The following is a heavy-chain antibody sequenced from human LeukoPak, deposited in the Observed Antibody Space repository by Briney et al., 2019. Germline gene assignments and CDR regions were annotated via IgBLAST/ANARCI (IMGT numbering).Heavy chain of an antibody. D-gene: IGHD6-13*01. CDR1: GGSISSYY. V-gene: IGHV4-4*07. Sequence: SETLSLTCTVSGGSISSYYWSWIRQPAGKGLEWIGRIYTSGSTNYNPSLKSRVTMSVDTSKNQFSLKLSSVTAADTAVYYCARDSRGIAAALYYYYMDVWGKGTTVTISS. CDR2: IYTSGST. J-gene: IGHJ6*03. CDR3: ARDSRGIAAALYYYYMDV.